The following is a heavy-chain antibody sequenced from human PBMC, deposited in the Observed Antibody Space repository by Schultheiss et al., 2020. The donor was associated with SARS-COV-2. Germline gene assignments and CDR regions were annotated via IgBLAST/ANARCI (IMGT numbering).Heavy chain of an antibody. CDR2: INHSGST. CDR3: ARGGDIVATMFAY. D-gene: IGHD5-12*01. CDR1: GGSFSGYY. J-gene: IGHJ4*02. Sequence: SQTLSLTCAVYGGSFSGYYWSWIRQPPGKGLEWIGEINHSGSTNYNPSLKSRVTISVDTSKNQFSLKLSSVTAADTAVYYCARGGDIVATMFAYWGQGTLVTVSS. V-gene: IGHV4-34*01.